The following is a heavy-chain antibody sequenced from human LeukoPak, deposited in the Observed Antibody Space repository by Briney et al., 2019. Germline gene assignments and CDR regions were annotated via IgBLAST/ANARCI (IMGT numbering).Heavy chain of an antibody. V-gene: IGHV4-59*01. CDR2: IYYSGST. CDR1: GGSISSYY. J-gene: IGHJ4*02. CDR3: AKDLFGQWELHRVTFDY. D-gene: IGHD1-26*01. Sequence: SETLSLTCTVSGGSISSYYWSWIRQPPGKGLEWIGYIYYSGSTNYNPSLKSRVTISVDTSKNQFSLKLSSVTAADTAVYYCAKDLFGQWELHRVTFDYWGQGTLVTVSS.